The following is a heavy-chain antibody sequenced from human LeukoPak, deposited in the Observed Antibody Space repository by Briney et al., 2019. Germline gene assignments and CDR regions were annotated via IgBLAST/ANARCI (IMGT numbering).Heavy chain of an antibody. J-gene: IGHJ6*02. Sequence: SETLSLTCSVSGASISQYYWTWIRQPAGKELEWLGLMYTSESTNYNPSLKSRVTMSLDTSLNQFSLRLSSLTVAATAVYYCARVRKYYDREGYGNYYGMDVWGQGTTVTVSS. CDR1: GASISQYY. V-gene: IGHV4-4*07. CDR3: ARVRKYYDREGYGNYYGMDV. D-gene: IGHD3-22*01. CDR2: MYTSEST.